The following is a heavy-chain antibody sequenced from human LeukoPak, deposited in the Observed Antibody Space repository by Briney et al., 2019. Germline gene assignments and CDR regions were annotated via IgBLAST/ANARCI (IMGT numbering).Heavy chain of an antibody. CDR1: GFTFSSYG. CDR3: AKVAGGSPAGGYYYYYGMDV. D-gene: IGHD6-19*01. CDR2: ISYDGSNK. J-gene: IGHJ6*02. V-gene: IGHV3-30*18. Sequence: GRSLRLSCAASGFTFSSYGMHWVRQAPGKRLEWVAVISYDGSNKYYADSVKGRLTISRDNSKNTLYLQMNSLRAEDTAVYYCAKVAGGSPAGGYYYYYGMDVWGQGTTVTVSS.